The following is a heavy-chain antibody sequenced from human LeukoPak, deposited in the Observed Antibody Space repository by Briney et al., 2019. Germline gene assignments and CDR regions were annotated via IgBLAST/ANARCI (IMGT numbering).Heavy chain of an antibody. CDR3: ARDSGGRGTNDAFDI. CDR2: INPSGGST. J-gene: IGHJ3*02. Sequence: GASVKVSCKASGYTFTTYYIHWVRQAPGQGLECMGIINPSGGSTTYAQKFQGRVTMTRDTSTSTVYMELSSLRSEDTAVYYCARDSGGRGTNDAFDIWGQGTMVIVSS. D-gene: IGHD2-8*01. V-gene: IGHV1-46*01. CDR1: GYTFTTYY.